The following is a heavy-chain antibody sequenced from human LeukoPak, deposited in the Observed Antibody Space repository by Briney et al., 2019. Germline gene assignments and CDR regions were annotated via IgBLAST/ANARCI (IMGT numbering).Heavy chain of an antibody. CDR2: INPNSGGT. CDR3: TSQLFSPEKT. D-gene: IGHD3-10*01. CDR1: GYTFTDSY. Sequence: GASVKVSCKASGYTFTDSYIHWVRQAPGQGLEWMGWINPNSGGTSYAQNFQGRVTMTKTTSISTAYMELSRLRSDDTAVYYCTSQLFSPEKTWGQGTLVTVSS. J-gene: IGHJ5*02. V-gene: IGHV1-2*02.